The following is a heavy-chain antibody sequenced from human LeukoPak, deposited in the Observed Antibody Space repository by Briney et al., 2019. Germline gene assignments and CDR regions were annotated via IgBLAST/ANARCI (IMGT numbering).Heavy chain of an antibody. J-gene: IGHJ4*02. CDR2: IYYSGST. CDR1: GGSISSYY. CDR3: ARVASTVVTYYFDD. V-gene: IGHV4-59*01. D-gene: IGHD4-23*01. Sequence: SETLSLTCTVSGGSISSYYWSWIRQPPGKGVEWIGYIYYSGSTNYNPSLKSRVTISVDTSKNQFSLKLSSVTAADTAVYYCARVASTVVTYYFDDWGQGTLVTVSS.